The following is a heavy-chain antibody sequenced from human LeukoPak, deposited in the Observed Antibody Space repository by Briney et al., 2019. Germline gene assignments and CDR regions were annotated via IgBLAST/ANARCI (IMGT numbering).Heavy chain of an antibody. Sequence: ASVKVSCKASGYTFTGYYMHWVRQAPGQGLEWMGWINPNSGGTNYAQKFQGRVTMTRDTSISTAYMELSRLRSDDTAVYYCAALPTMVRGAYRDYWGQGTLVTVSS. J-gene: IGHJ4*02. CDR2: INPNSGGT. D-gene: IGHD3-10*01. CDR3: AALPTMVRGAYRDY. CDR1: GYTFTGYY. V-gene: IGHV1-2*02.